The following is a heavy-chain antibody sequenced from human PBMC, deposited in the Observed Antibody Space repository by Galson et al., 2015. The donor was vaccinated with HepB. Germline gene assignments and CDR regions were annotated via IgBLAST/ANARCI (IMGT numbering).Heavy chain of an antibody. J-gene: IGHJ6*02. Sequence: SLRLSCAASGFTFSSYWMSWVRQAPGKGLEWVANIKQDGSEKYYVDSVKGRFTISRDNAKNSLYLQMNSLRAEDTAVYYCAREKHYGYCSGGSCATDMGDYYYYYGMDVWGQGTTVTVSS. CDR3: AREKHYGYCSGGSCATDMGDYYYYYGMDV. CDR1: GFTFSSYW. D-gene: IGHD2-15*01. CDR2: IKQDGSEK. V-gene: IGHV3-7*03.